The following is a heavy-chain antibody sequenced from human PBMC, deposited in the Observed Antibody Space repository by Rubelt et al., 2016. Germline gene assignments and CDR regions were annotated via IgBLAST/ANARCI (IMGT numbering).Heavy chain of an antibody. D-gene: IGHD2-15*01. V-gene: IGHV4-39*02. Sequence: QLHLQESGPGLVKPSETLSLTCTVSGGSVSATSYYWGWIRQPPGKGLEWIGSISYTGRTYYNPSLTIRVTISIDTSENNFSRKRTAVTAADTALYYCARKPSVVLLATLVDYWGQGALVTVSS. CDR1: GGSVSATSYY. CDR3: ARKPSVVLLATLVDY. CDR2: ISYTGRT. J-gene: IGHJ4*02.